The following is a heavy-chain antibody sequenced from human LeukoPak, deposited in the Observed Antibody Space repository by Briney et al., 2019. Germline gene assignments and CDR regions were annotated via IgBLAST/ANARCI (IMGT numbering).Heavy chain of an antibody. J-gene: IGHJ5*02. V-gene: IGHV4-39*01. CDR1: GGSISSSSYY. Sequence: PSETLSLTCTVSGGSISSSSYYWGWIRQPPGKGLEWIGSIYYSGSTYYNPSLKSRVTISVDTSKNQFSLKLSSVTAADTAVYYCASPFHDYGPVEDWFDPWGQGTLVTVSS. CDR3: ASPFHDYGPVEDWFDP. D-gene: IGHD4-17*01. CDR2: IYYSGST.